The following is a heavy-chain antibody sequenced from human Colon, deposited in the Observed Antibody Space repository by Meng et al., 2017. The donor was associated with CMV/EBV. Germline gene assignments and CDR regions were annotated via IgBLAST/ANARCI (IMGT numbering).Heavy chain of an antibody. Sequence: SETLSLTCTVSGASVNSDSHYWSWIRQPPGKGLEYIGYVYYSGATNYNPFFKSRVTISVDTSKNQFSLKLTSVTAADTAVYYCARGGLTPGEGGWFDPWGQGTLVTVSS. V-gene: IGHV4-61*01. J-gene: IGHJ5*02. CDR1: GASVNSDSHY. D-gene: IGHD3-9*01. CDR2: VYYSGAT. CDR3: ARGGLTPGEGGWFDP.